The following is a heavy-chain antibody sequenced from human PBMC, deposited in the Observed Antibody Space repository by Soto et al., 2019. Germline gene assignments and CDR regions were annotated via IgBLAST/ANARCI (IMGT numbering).Heavy chain of an antibody. J-gene: IGHJ6*03. Sequence: QVPLVQSGAEVKKPGASVKVSCKASGYTFTSYDINWVRQATGQGLEWMGWMNPNSGNTGYAQKFQGRVTMTRNTSISTAYMELSSLRSEDTAVYYCARRRAARPHYYYYYMDVWGKGTTVTVSS. D-gene: IGHD6-6*01. CDR2: MNPNSGNT. CDR3: ARRRAARPHYYYYYMDV. CDR1: GYTFTSYD. V-gene: IGHV1-8*01.